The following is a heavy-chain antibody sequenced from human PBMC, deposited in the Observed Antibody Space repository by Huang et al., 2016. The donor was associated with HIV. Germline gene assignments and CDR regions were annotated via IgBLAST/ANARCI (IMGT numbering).Heavy chain of an antibody. CDR1: GYTFTNYD. CDR2: MNPKTGNT. V-gene: IGHV1-8*02. J-gene: IGHJ4*02. D-gene: IGHD4-17*01. Sequence: QVHLVQSGAEVKKPGASVMVSCKASGYTFTNYDINWVRQAPGRGLGWMGGMNPKTGNTGFAQSFQGRVTMTRKTSITTAYMELTSLTSEDTAVYYCARSAYGDLDYWGLGTLVIVSS. CDR3: ARSAYGDLDY.